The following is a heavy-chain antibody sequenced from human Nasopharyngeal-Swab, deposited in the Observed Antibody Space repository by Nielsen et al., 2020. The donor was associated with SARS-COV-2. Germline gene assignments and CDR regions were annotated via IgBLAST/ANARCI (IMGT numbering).Heavy chain of an antibody. CDR3: AKDKDLSSGWNWFDP. CDR2: ISYDGSNK. V-gene: IGHV3-30*18. Sequence: GESLKISCVASGFTFSSYGMHWVRQAPGKGLEWVAVISYDGSNKYYADSVKGRFTISRDNSKNTLYLQMNSLRAEDTAVYYCAKDKDLSSGWNWFDPWGQGTLVTVSS. J-gene: IGHJ5*02. CDR1: GFTFSSYG. D-gene: IGHD6-19*01.